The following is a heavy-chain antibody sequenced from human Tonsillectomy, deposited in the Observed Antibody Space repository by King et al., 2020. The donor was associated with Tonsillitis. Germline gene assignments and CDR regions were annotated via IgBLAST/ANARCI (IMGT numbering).Heavy chain of an antibody. Sequence: QLVQSGGGLVKPGGSLRLSCAASGFSFSDYYMTWIRQAPGKGLEWVSYISSSTTYTNYADSVKGRFTISRDNAKNSLYLQMNSLRVEDTAVYYCARYSGSYPPDYYFDYWGQGTLVTVSS. CDR2: ISSSTTYT. CDR1: GFSFSDYY. V-gene: IGHV3-11*06. CDR3: ARYSGSYPPDYYFDY. J-gene: IGHJ4*02. D-gene: IGHD1-26*01.